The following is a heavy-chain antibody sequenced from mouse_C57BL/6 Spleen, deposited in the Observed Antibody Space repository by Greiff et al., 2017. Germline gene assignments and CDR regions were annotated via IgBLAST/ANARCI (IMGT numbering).Heavy chain of an antibody. D-gene: IGHD1-1*01. CDR1: GFTFSSYA. J-gene: IGHJ4*01. CDR2: ISDGGSYT. Sequence: EVQLVESGGGLVKPGGSLKLSCAASGFTFSSYATSWVRQTPEKRLEWVATISDGGSYTYYPDNVKGRFTISRDNAKNNLYLQMSHLKSEDTAMYYCAREDGSSYPYAMDYWGQGTSVTVSS. CDR3: AREDGSSYPYAMDY. V-gene: IGHV5-4*01.